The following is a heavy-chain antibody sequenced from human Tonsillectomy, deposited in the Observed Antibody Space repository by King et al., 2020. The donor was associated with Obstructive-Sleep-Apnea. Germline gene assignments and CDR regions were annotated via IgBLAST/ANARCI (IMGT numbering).Heavy chain of an antibody. Sequence: QLQESGPGLVKPSETLSLTCTVSGGSISNYYWTWIRQPPGKGLEWIGYMYYSGNTNFNPSLKSRVTISADTSKIQFSLRLSSVTAADTAVYYCARHRGVEDYGGYGDYFDYWGQGTLVTVSS. J-gene: IGHJ4*02. CDR2: MYYSGNT. CDR3: ARHRGVEDYGGYGDYFDY. CDR1: GGSISNYY. D-gene: IGHD5-12*01. V-gene: IGHV4-59*08.